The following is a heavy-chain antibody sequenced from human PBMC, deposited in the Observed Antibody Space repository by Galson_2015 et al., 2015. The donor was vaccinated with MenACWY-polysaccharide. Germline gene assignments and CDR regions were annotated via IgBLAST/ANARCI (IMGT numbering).Heavy chain of an antibody. J-gene: IGHJ3*01. CDR3: ARGFCSGGTCLRWDDAFDF. Sequence: SLRLSCAASGFSTSTYWMHWVRQVPGKGLMWVSRINSDGSSATYADSVRGRLTFSRDNAKNTVYLQLNSLRVEDTAVYYCARGFCSGGTCLRWDDAFDFRGQGTMVIVSS. CDR1: GFSTSTYW. D-gene: IGHD2-15*01. V-gene: IGHV3-74*03. CDR2: INSDGSSA.